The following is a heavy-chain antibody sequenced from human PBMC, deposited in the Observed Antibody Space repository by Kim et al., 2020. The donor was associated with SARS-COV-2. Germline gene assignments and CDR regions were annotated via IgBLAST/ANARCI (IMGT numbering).Heavy chain of an antibody. CDR2: IKQDGSEK. CDR3: ARDREYYDSSGYYPNLDY. D-gene: IGHD3-22*01. Sequence: GGSLRLSCAASGFTFSNYWMSWVRQAPGKGLEWVANIKQDGSEKYYVDSVKGRFTISRDNAKNSLYLQMNSLRAEDTAVYYCARDREYYDSSGYYPNLDYWGQGTLVTVSS. J-gene: IGHJ4*02. V-gene: IGHV3-7*01. CDR1: GFTFSNYW.